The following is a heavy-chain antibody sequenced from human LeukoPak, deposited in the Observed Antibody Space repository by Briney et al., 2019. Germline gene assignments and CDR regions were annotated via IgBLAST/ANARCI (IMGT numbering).Heavy chain of an antibody. V-gene: IGHV4-38-2*01. CDR1: GYSISSGYY. J-gene: IGHJ4*02. D-gene: IGHD3-22*01. Sequence: SETLSLTCAVSGYSISSGYYWGWIRPPPGKGLEWIGSIYHSGSTYYNPSLKSRVTISVDTSKNQFSLKLSSVTAADTAVYYCARLRYYDSSGYLLLDYWGQGTLVTVSS. CDR2: IYHSGST. CDR3: ARLRYYDSSGYLLLDY.